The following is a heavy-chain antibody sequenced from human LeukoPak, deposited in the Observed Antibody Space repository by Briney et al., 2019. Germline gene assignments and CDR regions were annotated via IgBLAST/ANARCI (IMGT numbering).Heavy chain of an antibody. Sequence: VASVKVSCKASGYTFTSYYMHWVRQAPGQGLEWMGIINPSGGSTSYAQKFQGRVTMTRDTSTSTVYMELSSLRSEDTAVYYCVRAVAVAGNLYYYGMDVWGQGTTVTVSS. CDR2: INPSGGST. J-gene: IGHJ6*02. D-gene: IGHD6-19*01. CDR1: GYTFTSYY. CDR3: VRAVAVAGNLYYYGMDV. V-gene: IGHV1-46*01.